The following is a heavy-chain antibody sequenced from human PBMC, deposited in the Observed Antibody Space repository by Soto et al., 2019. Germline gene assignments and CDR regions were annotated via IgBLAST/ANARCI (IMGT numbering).Heavy chain of an antibody. D-gene: IGHD6-6*01. CDR2: IYPSGST. J-gene: IGHJ5*02. V-gene: IGHV4-4*02. CDR3: ARAGAEYSSSGWFDP. Sequence: QVQLQESGPGLVKPSGTLSLTCAVSSGSISSSNWWSWVRQPPGKGLEWIGEIYPSGSTNYNPSLKSRVTISVDKSKTQFSLKLSSVTAADTAVYYCARAGAEYSSSGWFDPWGQGTLVTVSS. CDR1: SGSISSSNW.